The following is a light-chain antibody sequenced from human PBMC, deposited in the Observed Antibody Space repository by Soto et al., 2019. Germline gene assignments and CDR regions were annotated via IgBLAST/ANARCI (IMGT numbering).Light chain of an antibody. J-gene: IGKJ4*02. CDR2: DAS. CDR1: QSVSSY. Sequence: EIVLTQSPATLSLSPWERATLSCRASQSVSSYLSRYQQKPGQAPRLLIYDASNRATGIPARFSGSGSGTDFTLTISSLERQDFAGYYCQQGSNWPPGLTVGGGTKVEIK. CDR3: QQGSNWPPGLT. V-gene: IGKV3-11*01.